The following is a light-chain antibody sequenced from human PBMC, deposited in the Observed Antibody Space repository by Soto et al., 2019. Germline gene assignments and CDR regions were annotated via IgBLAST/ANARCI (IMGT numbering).Light chain of an antibody. CDR3: QQYENYWT. Sequence: DIQMTQSPSTLSATAGDRVTITCRASQSISSWLAWYQQKPGKAPKLLIYDASNLESAVPSRFSGSGSGTDFTLTISHLRPDDSATYYCQQYENYWTFGQGTKVDIK. CDR2: DAS. CDR1: QSISSW. V-gene: IGKV1-5*01. J-gene: IGKJ1*01.